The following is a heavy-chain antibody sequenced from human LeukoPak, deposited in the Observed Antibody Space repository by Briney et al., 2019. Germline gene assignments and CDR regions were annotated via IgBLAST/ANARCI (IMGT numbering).Heavy chain of an antibody. CDR2: ITSSGGRT. J-gene: IGHJ4*02. CDR3: TRHSGSSSSYLFEY. D-gene: IGHD1-1*01. V-gene: IGHV3-23*01. Sequence: PGGSLRLSCAASGFTFSSYAMSWVRQAPGKGLEWVSAITSSGGRTYYGDSVKGRFTSSRDSSKNTLYLQLNSLRAEDTAIYFCTRHSGSSSSYLFEYWGQGALVTVST. CDR1: GFTFSSYA.